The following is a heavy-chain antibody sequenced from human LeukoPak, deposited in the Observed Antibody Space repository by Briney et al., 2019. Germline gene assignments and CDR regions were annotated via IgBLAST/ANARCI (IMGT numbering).Heavy chain of an antibody. CDR1: GFTFSTSG. V-gene: IGHV3-30*02. CDR3: ASDGRRSVSYSNSFDY. J-gene: IGHJ4*02. D-gene: IGHD1-26*01. Sequence: PGGSLRLSCAASGFTFSTSGMHGVRQAPGKGLEWVAFIRYDGSSTYYADSVKGRFTISRDNSKNTLFLQMNSLRPEDAAVYYCASDGRRSVSYSNSFDYWGQGTLVTVSS. CDR2: IRYDGSST.